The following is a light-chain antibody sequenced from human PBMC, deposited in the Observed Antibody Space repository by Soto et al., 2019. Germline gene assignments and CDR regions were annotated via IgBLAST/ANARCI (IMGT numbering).Light chain of an antibody. V-gene: IGLV6-57*01. Sequence: NFMLTQPHSVSESPGKTVTISCTRSSGSIASNSVQWFQQRPGSSPTTVIYEDNQRPSGVPDRFSGSIDSSSNSASLTISGLKTEDEADYYCQSYDSSNHGVFGGGTKLTVL. CDR2: EDN. CDR1: SGSIASNS. CDR3: QSYDSSNHGV. J-gene: IGLJ3*02.